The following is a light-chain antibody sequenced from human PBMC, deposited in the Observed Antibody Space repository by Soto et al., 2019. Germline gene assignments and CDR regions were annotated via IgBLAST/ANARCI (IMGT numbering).Light chain of an antibody. CDR2: DAS. CDR3: VQHNSYPWT. Sequence: ESVLTQSPATLSLSPGERATLSCRASPSVSNSLAWYQHKPGQAPRLLIYDASNRATGVPTRFSGSGSGTDFTLTISSLQPEDFATYYCVQHNSYPWTFGQGTKVEIK. CDR1: PSVSNS. J-gene: IGKJ1*01. V-gene: IGKV3-11*01.